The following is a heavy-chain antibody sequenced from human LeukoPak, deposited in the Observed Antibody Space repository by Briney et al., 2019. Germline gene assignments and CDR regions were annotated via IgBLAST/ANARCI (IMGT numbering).Heavy chain of an antibody. CDR3: ARDFWAGYSGYDPLDY. CDR1: GYTFTGYY. Sequence: GASVKVSCEASGYTFTGYYMHWVRQAPGQGLEWMGRINPNSGGTNYAQKFQGRVTMTRDTSISTAYMELSRLRSDDTAVYYCARDFWAGYSGYDPLDYWGQGTLVTVSS. D-gene: IGHD5-12*01. CDR2: INPNSGGT. J-gene: IGHJ4*02. V-gene: IGHV1-2*06.